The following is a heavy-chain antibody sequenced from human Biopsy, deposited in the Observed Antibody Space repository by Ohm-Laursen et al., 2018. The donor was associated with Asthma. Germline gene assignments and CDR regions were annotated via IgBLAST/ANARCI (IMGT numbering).Heavy chain of an antibody. Sequence: LSLTCTVSGVSISSDYWSWIRQPPGKGLEWIGHIYYSGSTNYQPSLKSRVTISVDTSKNQFSLKLRSVTAADAAVYYCARGISRVTGLFDHFDSWGQGTLVTVSS. CDR3: ARGISRVTGLFDHFDS. D-gene: IGHD2-21*02. CDR1: GVSISSDY. CDR2: IYYSGST. V-gene: IGHV4-59*01. J-gene: IGHJ4*02.